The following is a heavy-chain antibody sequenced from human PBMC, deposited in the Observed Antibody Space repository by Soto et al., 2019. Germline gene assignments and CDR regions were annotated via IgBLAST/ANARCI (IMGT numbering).Heavy chain of an antibody. Sequence: QVQLVQSGAEVKKPGSSVKVSCQASGGSFSDYGISWVRQAPGQGLEWMGGIIPMLGIADNAQKFQGRVIITADEYTSTVYMELSSLRSEDTAVYYCARDGDYYDSSGFQRDYHYYGMDVWGQGTTVSVAS. V-gene: IGHV1-69*01. CDR2: IIPMLGIA. D-gene: IGHD3-22*01. CDR1: GGSFSDYG. J-gene: IGHJ6*02. CDR3: ARDGDYYDSSGFQRDYHYYGMDV.